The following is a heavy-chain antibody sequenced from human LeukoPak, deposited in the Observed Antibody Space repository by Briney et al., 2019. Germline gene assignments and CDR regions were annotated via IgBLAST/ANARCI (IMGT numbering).Heavy chain of an antibody. D-gene: IGHD1-26*01. CDR1: GFTFSSYT. CDR3: AREGGGRGSCIDY. CDR2: IKQDGSEK. V-gene: IGHV3-7*01. Sequence: PGGSLRLSCAASGFTFSSYTMSWVRQAPGKGLEWVANIKQDGSEKYYVDSVKGRFTISRDNAKNSLYLQMNSLRAEDTAVYYCAREGGGRGSCIDYWGQGTLVTVSS. J-gene: IGHJ4*02.